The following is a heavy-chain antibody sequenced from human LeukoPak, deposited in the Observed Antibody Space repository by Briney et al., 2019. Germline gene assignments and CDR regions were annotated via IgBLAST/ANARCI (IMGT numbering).Heavy chain of an antibody. Sequence: GGSLRLSCAASGFTFSSYWMSWVRQAPGKGLEWVANVKQDGSEKYYVDSVKGRFTISRDNAKNSLYLQMNSLRAEDTAVYYCARDQRRLRYFDASRAFDIWGQGTMVTVSS. CDR1: GFTFSSYW. CDR2: VKQDGSEK. J-gene: IGHJ3*02. CDR3: ARDQRRLRYFDASRAFDI. V-gene: IGHV3-7*03. D-gene: IGHD3-9*01.